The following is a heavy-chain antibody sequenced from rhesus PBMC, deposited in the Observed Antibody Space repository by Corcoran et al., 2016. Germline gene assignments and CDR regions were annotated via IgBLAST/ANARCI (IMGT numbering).Heavy chain of an antibody. CDR2: IYGGSGNT. CDR3: ARVRIAAGLYFDY. J-gene: IGHJ4*01. V-gene: IGHV4-127*01. Sequence: QVQLQESGPGLVKPSETLSLTCAVSGYSISSGYGWGWIRQPPGKGLEWIGQIYGGSGNTYYNPSLKSRVTVSKDTAKNQFSLKLSSVTAADTAVYYCARVRIAAGLYFDYWGQGVLVTVSS. D-gene: IGHD6-13*01. CDR1: GYSISSGYG.